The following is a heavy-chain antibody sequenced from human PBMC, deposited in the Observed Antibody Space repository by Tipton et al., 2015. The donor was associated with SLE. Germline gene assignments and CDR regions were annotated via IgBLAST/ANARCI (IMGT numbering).Heavy chain of an antibody. CDR2: MFHTGDT. D-gene: IGHD7-27*01. CDR1: GGSITSHY. V-gene: IGHV4-59*11. J-gene: IGHJ4*02. Sequence: TLSLTCTVSGGSITSHYWSWIRQPPGKGLEWIGCMFHTGDTNYNPSLKSRVTISVDTSKNQFSLKLTSVTAADTAVYYCAREGWGFSYYFDSWGQGTLVTVSS. CDR3: AREGWGFSYYFDS.